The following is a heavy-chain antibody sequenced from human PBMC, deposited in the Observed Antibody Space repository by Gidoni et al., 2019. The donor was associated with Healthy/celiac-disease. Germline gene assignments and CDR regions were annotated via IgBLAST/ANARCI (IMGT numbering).Heavy chain of an antibody. CDR3: ARDFRPNYYDSSGYADAFDI. J-gene: IGHJ3*02. V-gene: IGHV3-21*01. CDR2: ISSSSSYI. D-gene: IGHD3-22*01. Sequence: ELQLVESGGGLVKPGGSLSLSCAASGFTFSSYSMNWVRQAPGKGLEWVSSISSSSSYIYYADSVKGRFTISRDNAKNSLYLQMNSLRAEDTAVYYCARDFRPNYYDSSGYADAFDIWGQGTMVTVSS. CDR1: GFTFSSYS.